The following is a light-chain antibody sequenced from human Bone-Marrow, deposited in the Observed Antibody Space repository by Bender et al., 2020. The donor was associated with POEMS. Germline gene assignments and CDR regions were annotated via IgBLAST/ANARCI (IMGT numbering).Light chain of an antibody. CDR3: GTWDSSLGVERDWV. V-gene: IGLV1-44*01. CDR2: SNY. CDR1: DSNFGGNN. J-gene: IGLJ3*02. Sequence: QSVLTQPPSASGTPGQSVIISCSGTDSNFGGNNVNWYQHLPGTAPRLVGYSNYQRPSGVPARFYGSKSGTSAILGITGLQTGDEADYYCGTWDSSLGVERDWVFGGGTKLTVL.